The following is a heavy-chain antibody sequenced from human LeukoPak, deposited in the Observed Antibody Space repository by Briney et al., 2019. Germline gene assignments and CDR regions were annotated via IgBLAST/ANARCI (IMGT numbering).Heavy chain of an antibody. CDR3: ARFSQYYDSPTHYLDY. J-gene: IGHJ4*02. V-gene: IGHV4-30-4*08. CDR1: GDSTRGGDYY. D-gene: IGHD3-16*01. Sequence: SQGLSLTWTVSGDSTRGGDYYWSWIRQPPGKGLEWIGEINHSGSTNYNPSLKTRLTISVDTSKNQFSLRLNSVTAADTAVYYCARFSQYYDSPTHYLDYWGQGILVTVSS. CDR2: INHSGST.